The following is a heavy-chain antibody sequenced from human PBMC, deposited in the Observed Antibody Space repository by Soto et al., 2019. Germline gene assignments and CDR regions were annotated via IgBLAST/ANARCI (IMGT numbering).Heavy chain of an antibody. V-gene: IGHV4-30-4*01. CDR1: GGSISSGDYY. CDR3: ARFIWGDHVQTYYYGMDG. Sequence: PSETLSLTCTVSGGSISSGDYYWSWIRQPPGKGLEWIGYIYYSGSTYYNPSLKSRVTISVDKSKNQFSLKLSSVTAADTAVYYCARFIWGDHVQTYYYGMDGWGQGNPVTVFS. CDR2: IYYSGST. D-gene: IGHD3-16*01. J-gene: IGHJ6*02.